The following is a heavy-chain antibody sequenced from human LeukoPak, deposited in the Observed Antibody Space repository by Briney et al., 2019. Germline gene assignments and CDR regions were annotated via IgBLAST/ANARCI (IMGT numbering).Heavy chain of an antibody. D-gene: IGHD6-6*01. CDR2: IVVGSGNT. CDR1: GLTFPSSG. CDR3: AAVGWEYSSSPLPMDV. J-gene: IGHJ6*02. V-gene: IGHV1-58*01. Sequence: GASVKVSCKASGLTFPSSGVQWVRQARGQRLEWIGWIVVGSGNTNYAQKFQERVTITRDMSTSTAYMELSSLRSEDTAVYYCAAVGWEYSSSPLPMDVWGQGTTVTVSS.